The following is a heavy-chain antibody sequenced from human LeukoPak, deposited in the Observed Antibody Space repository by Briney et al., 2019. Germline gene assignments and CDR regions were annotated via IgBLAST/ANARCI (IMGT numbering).Heavy chain of an antibody. CDR2: ISATGTST. V-gene: IGHV3-23*01. J-gene: IGHJ4*02. D-gene: IGHD1-26*01. Sequence: GGSLRLSCAASGFTFSSYAMTWVRQAPGKGLEWVSTISATGTSTYYADSVKGRLTISRDNSKNTLYLQMNSLRAEDTAVYSCAKDSGTYYKAFDYWGQGTLVTVSS. CDR3: AKDSGTYYKAFDY. CDR1: GFTFSSYA.